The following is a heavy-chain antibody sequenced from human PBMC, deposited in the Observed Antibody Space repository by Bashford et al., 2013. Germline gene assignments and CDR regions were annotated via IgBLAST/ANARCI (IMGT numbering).Heavy chain of an antibody. CDR3: AREYVGFLDY. V-gene: IGHV4-30-4*08. J-gene: IGHJ4*02. Sequence: SETLSLTCTVSGGSISRGDYYWSWIRQPPGKGLEWIGYIHYSGTTYYNPSLKSRVIISVDTSKNQFSLKLSSVTAADTAVYYCAREYVGFLDYWGQGTLVTVSS. CDR1: GGSISRGDYY. CDR2: IHYSGTT. D-gene: IGHD1-26*01.